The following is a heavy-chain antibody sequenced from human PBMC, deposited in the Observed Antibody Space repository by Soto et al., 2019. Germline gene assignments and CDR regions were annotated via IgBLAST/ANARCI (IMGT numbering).Heavy chain of an antibody. D-gene: IGHD3-10*01. CDR1: GGSFSGYY. V-gene: IGHV4-34*01. J-gene: IGHJ6*02. CDR3: GRGLTRGTMVRGVTAYYYYGMDV. Sequence: SETLSLTCAVYGGSFSGYYWSWIRQPPGKGLEWIGEINHSGSTNYNPSLKSRVTISVDTSKNQFSLKLSSVTAADTAVYYCGRGLTRGTMVRGVTAYYYYGMDVWGQGTTVTVSS. CDR2: INHSGST.